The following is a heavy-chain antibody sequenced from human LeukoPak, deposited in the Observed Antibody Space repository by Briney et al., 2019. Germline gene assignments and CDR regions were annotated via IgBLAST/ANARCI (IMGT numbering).Heavy chain of an antibody. J-gene: IGHJ4*02. CDR1: GGSISSGGYS. V-gene: IGHV4-30-2*01. D-gene: IGHD3-3*01. CDR2: IYHSGST. Sequence: PSETLSLTCAVSGGSISSGGYSWSWIRQPPGQGLEWIGYIYHSGSTYYNPSLKSRVTISVDRSKNQFSLKLSSVTAADTAVYYCARGNDFWSGYLFDYWGQGTLVTVSS. CDR3: ARGNDFWSGYLFDY.